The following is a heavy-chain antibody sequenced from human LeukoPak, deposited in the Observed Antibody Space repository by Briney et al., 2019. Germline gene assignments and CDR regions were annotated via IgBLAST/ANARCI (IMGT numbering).Heavy chain of an antibody. V-gene: IGHV3-30*18. CDR1: GFTFSSYG. CDR3: AKDQVVPAAKSKGGNWFDP. CDR2: LSYDGSNK. D-gene: IGHD2-2*01. J-gene: IGHJ5*02. Sequence: GRSLRLSCAASGFTFSSYGMHWVRQAPGKGLEWGAVLSYDGSNKYYADSVKGRFTISRDNSKNTLYLQMNSLRAEDTAVYYCAKDQVVPAAKSKGGNWFDPWGQGTLVTVSS.